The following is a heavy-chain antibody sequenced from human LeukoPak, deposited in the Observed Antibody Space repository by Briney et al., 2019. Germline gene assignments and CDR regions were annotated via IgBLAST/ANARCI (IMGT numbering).Heavy chain of an antibody. J-gene: IGHJ4*02. V-gene: IGHV4-59*01. D-gene: IGHD1-1*01. CDR2: IYYSGST. CDR1: GGSISSYY. Sequence: SETLSRTCTVSGGSISSYYWSWIRQPPGKGLEWIGYIYYSGSTNYNPSLKSRVTISVDTSKNQFSLKLSSVTAADTAVYYCARALGTYWGQGTLVTVSS. CDR3: ARALGTY.